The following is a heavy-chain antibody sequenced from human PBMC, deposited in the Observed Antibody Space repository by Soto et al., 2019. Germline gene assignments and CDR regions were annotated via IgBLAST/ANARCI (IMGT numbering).Heavy chain of an antibody. CDR3: TVWGSGNDFGAA. Sequence: EVPLVEPGGGLVQPGGSLRLSCAASGFTFSDHYMDWVRQAPGKGLEWVGRSKNKADSYTTEYAASVKGRFTISRDGSKNSLFLQMNSLKTEDTAVYYCTVWGSGNDFGAAWGQGILVTVSS. CDR2: SKNKADSYTT. CDR1: GFTFSDHY. V-gene: IGHV3-72*01. J-gene: IGHJ4*02. D-gene: IGHD3-10*01.